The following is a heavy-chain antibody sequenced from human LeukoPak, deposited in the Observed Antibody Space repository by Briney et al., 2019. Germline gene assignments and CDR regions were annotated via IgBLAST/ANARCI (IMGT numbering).Heavy chain of an antibody. Sequence: GGSLRLSCAASGFTFSSYGMHWVRQAPGKGLEWVAVIWYDGSNKYYADSVKGRFTISRDNSKNTLYLQMNSLRAEDTAVYYCAKGYDSSGYYYADYWGQGTLVTVSS. V-gene: IGHV3-33*06. D-gene: IGHD3-22*01. CDR1: GFTFSSYG. CDR2: IWYDGSNK. CDR3: AKGYDSSGYYYADY. J-gene: IGHJ4*02.